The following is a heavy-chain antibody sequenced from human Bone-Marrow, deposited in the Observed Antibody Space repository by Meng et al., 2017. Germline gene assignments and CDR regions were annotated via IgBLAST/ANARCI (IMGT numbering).Heavy chain of an antibody. CDR3: TRVFSPYCGGDCYRWVPDY. V-gene: IGHV3-49*04. Sequence: GESLKISCTASGFTFGDYAMSWVRQAPGKGLEWVGFIRSKAYGGTTEYAASVKGRFTISRDDSKSIAYLQMNSLKTEDTAVYYCTRVFSPYCGGDCYRWVPDYWGQGTRVTVSS. J-gene: IGHJ4*02. CDR1: GFTFGDYA. CDR2: IRSKAYGGTT. D-gene: IGHD2-21*02.